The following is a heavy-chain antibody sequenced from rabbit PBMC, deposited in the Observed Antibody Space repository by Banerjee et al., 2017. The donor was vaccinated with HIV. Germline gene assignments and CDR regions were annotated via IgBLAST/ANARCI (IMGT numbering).Heavy chain of an antibody. J-gene: IGHJ4*01. D-gene: IGHD6-1*01. CDR2: IYAGSGST. CDR1: GFSFSSGYY. CDR3: AREIYGGGDVYGYVDL. Sequence: QEQLEESGGGLVKPEGSLTLTCTVSGFSFSSGYYMCWVRQAPGKGLEWIGCIYAGSGSTYYATWAKGRVTISRTSSTMVTLQVTSLTAADTATYFCAREIYGGGDVYGYVDLGGPGPLVTVS. V-gene: IGHV1S45*01.